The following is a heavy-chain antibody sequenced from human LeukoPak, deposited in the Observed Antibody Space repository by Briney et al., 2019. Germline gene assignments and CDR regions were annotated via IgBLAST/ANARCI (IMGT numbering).Heavy chain of an antibody. D-gene: IGHD6-13*01. Sequence: GGSLRLSCAASGFTFSSYSMNWVRQAPGKGLEWVSYISSSSSTIYYADSVKGRFTISRDNAKNSLYLQMNSLRAEDTAVYYCAKDRGAAAGRPMFDYWGQGTLVTVSS. V-gene: IGHV3-48*01. CDR1: GFTFSSYS. J-gene: IGHJ4*02. CDR3: AKDRGAAAGRPMFDY. CDR2: ISSSSSTI.